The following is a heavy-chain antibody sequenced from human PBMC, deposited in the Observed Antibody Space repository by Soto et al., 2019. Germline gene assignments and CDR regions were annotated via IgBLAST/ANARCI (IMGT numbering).Heavy chain of an antibody. J-gene: IGHJ6*02. Sequence: SGFTFSHAWMSWVRQAPGKGLEWVGRIKSKTDGGTTDYAAPVKGRFTISRDDSKNTLYLQMNSLKTEDTAVYYCTTRGVIVVVPAPYGMDVWGQGTTVTVSS. CDR2: IKSKTDGGTT. CDR3: TTRGVIVVVPAPYGMDV. CDR1: GFTFSHAW. V-gene: IGHV3-15*01. D-gene: IGHD2-2*01.